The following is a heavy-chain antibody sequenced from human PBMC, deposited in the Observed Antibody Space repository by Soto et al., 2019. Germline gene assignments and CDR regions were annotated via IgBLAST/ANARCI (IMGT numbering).Heavy chain of an antibody. CDR1: GGTFSSYA. V-gene: IGHV1-69*12. CDR3: AREGQQRRMDV. D-gene: IGHD6-13*01. Sequence: QVQLVQSGAEVKKPGSSVKVSYKASGGTFSSYAISWLRQAPGQGLEWMGGIIPIFGTANYAQKFQGRVTITADESTSTAYMELSSLRSEDTAVYYCAREGQQRRMDVWGQGTTVTVSS. J-gene: IGHJ6*02. CDR2: IIPIFGTA.